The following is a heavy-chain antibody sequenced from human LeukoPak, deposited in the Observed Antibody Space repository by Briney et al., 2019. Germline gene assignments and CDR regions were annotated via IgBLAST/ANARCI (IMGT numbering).Heavy chain of an antibody. CDR2: ISWNSGSI. V-gene: IGHV3-9*01. CDR1: GFTFDDYA. Sequence: GGSLGLSCAASGFTFDDYAMHWVRQAPGKGLEWVSGISWNSGSIGYADSVKGRFTISRDNAKNSLYLQMNSLRAEDTALYYCAKDIPPYYYGSGSPYYGMDVWGQGTTVTISS. J-gene: IGHJ6*02. CDR3: AKDIPPYYYGSGSPYYGMDV. D-gene: IGHD3-10*01.